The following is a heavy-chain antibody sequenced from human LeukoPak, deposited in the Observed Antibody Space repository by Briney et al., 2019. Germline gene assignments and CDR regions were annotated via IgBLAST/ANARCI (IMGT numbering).Heavy chain of an antibody. D-gene: IGHD5-18*01. CDR1: DGSISSYF. CDR2: IHYRGNT. V-gene: IGHV4-59*01. CDR3: AREDTAFAGFDF. Sequence: SETLSLTCTVSDGSISSYFWNWIRQPPGKGLEWIGHIHYRGNTIYNPSLTSRVTMSIDTSKSQFSLKLTSVTAADTAVYYCAREDTAFAGFDFWGQGTLVTISS. J-gene: IGHJ4*02.